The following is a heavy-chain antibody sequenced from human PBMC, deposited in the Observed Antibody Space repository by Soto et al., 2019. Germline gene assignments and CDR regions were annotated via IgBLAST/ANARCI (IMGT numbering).Heavy chain of an antibody. CDR3: APSGPNSQTLRSGYGRSYYYYMEV. D-gene: IGHD6-13*01. CDR2: MYWDDDK. Sequence: QITLKESGPKLVKPTQTLTLTCTFSVFSLSTSGVGVGWFRQPPGKALEWLALMYWDDDKRYSPSLKSRITITKDTSKNQVVLTMTSMDPVDTATYSCAPSGPNSQTLRSGYGRSYYYYMEVWGKGSTVTVSS. CDR1: VFSLSTSGVG. V-gene: IGHV2-5*02. J-gene: IGHJ6*03.